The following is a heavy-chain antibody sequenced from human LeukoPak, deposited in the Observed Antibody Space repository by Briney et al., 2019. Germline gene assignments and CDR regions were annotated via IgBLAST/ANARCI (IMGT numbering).Heavy chain of an antibody. J-gene: IGHJ4*02. V-gene: IGHV3-15*07. CDR2: MKSNVDGGTT. D-gene: IGHD1-20*01. Sequence: GGSLRLSCVVSGIIFRDAWMNGVRQTPGKGLEWVGRMKSNVDGGTTDCAAAVEGRFTISRDDSKSTLYLQMSSLKTDDTSIYYCTKDPPLTGGVYSAYWGQGTLVTVSS. CDR1: GIIFRDAW. CDR3: TKDPPLTGGVYSAY.